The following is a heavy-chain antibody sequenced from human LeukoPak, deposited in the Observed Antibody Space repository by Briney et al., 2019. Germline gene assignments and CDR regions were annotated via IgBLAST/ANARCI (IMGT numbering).Heavy chain of an antibody. Sequence: PSETLSLTCAVYGGSFSGYYWSWIRQPPGKGLEWIGEINHSGSTNYNPSLKSRVTISVDTSKNQFSLKLSSVTAADTAVYYCAREGLQDYCSGGSCYSALSRPFDYWGQGTLVTVSS. CDR2: INHSGST. V-gene: IGHV4-34*01. D-gene: IGHD2-15*01. J-gene: IGHJ4*02. CDR1: GGSFSGYY. CDR3: AREGLQDYCSGGSCYSALSRPFDY.